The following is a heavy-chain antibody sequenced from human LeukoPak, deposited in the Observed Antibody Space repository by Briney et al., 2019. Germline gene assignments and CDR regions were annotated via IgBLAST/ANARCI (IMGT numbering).Heavy chain of an antibody. CDR3: ARENYDFWSGYFSSTNWFDP. J-gene: IGHJ5*02. CDR2: INPSGGST. CDR1: GYIFTSHY. Sequence: ASVKVSCKASGYIFTSHYMHWVRQAPGQGLEWMGIINPSGGSTSYAQKFQGRVTMTRDTSTSTVYMELSSLRSEDTAVYYCARENYDFWSGYFSSTNWFDPWGQGTLVTVSS. D-gene: IGHD3-3*01. V-gene: IGHV1-46*01.